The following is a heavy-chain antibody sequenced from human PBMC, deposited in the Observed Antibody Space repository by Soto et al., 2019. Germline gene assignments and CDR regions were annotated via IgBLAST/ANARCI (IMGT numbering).Heavy chain of an antibody. CDR1: GGSISSYC. Sequence: QVQLQESGPGLLKPSETLSLTCTVSGGSISSYCWSWIRQPPGKGLEWIGYIYDSGSTNYNPTLKSRVTISVDTSKNQFSLKLSSVTAADTAVYYCARDPKLYPGSFDIWGQGTMVTVSS. CDR2: IYDSGST. CDR3: ARDPKLYPGSFDI. V-gene: IGHV4-59*01. D-gene: IGHD3-3*01. J-gene: IGHJ3*02.